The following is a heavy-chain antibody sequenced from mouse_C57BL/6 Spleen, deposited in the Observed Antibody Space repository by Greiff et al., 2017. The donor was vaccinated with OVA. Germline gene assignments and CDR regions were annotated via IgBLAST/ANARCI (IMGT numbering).Heavy chain of an antibody. V-gene: IGHV1-80*01. J-gene: IGHJ4*01. CDR2: IYPGDGDT. D-gene: IGHD2-5*01. CDR1: GYAFSSYW. Sequence: VQGVESGAELVKPGASVKISCKASGYAFSSYWMNWVKQRPGKGLEWIGQIYPGDGDTNYNGKFKGKATLTADKSSSTAYMQLSSLTSEDSAVYFCARAVGSNNYAMDYWGQGTSVTVSS. CDR3: ARAVGSNNYAMDY.